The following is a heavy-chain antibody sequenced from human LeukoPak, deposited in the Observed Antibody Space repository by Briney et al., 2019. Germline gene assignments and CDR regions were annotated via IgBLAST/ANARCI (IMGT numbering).Heavy chain of an antibody. CDR3: ARPSMVYYYYGMDV. D-gene: IGHD2/OR15-2a*01. CDR2: ISYDGSNK. CDR1: GFTFSSYA. V-gene: IGHV3-30-3*01. J-gene: IGHJ6*02. Sequence: GRSLGLSCAASGFTFSSYAMHWVRQAPGKGLEWVAVISYDGSNKYYADSVKGRFTISRDNSKNTLYLQMNSLRAEDTAVYYCARPSMVYYYYGMDVWGQGTTVTVSS.